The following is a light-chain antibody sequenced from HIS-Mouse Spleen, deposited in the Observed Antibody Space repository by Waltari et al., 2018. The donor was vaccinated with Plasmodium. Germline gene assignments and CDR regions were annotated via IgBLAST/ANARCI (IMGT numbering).Light chain of an antibody. V-gene: IGLV2-23*03. Sequence: QSALTQPASVSGSPGQSITISCTGTSRYVGSFNLVSWYQQHPCKAPKLMIYEGSKRPSGVSNRFSGSKSGNTASLTISGLQAEDEADYYCCSYAGSSTFVFGGGTKLTVL. J-gene: IGLJ3*02. CDR1: SRYVGSFNL. CDR2: EGS. CDR3: CSYAGSSTFV.